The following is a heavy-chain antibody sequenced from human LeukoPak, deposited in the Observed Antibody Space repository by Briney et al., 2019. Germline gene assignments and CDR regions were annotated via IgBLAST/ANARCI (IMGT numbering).Heavy chain of an antibody. CDR1: GYTFTGYY. V-gene: IGHV1-2*02. Sequence: ASVKVSCKASGYTFTGYYMHWVRQAPGQGLEWMGWINPNSGGTNYAQKFQGRVTMTRDTSISTAYMELSRLRSDDTAVYYCARASAQWLVTYYYYYMDVWGRGTTVTVSS. CDR3: ARASAQWLVTYYYYYMDV. J-gene: IGHJ6*03. CDR2: INPNSGGT. D-gene: IGHD6-19*01.